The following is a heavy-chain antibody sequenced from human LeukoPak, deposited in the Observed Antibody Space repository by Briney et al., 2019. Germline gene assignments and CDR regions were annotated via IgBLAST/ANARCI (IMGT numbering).Heavy chain of an antibody. CDR1: GFTFSSYA. D-gene: IGHD6-19*01. CDR2: ISYDGSNK. CDR3: ARDRSIAVAQAVHDAFDI. Sequence: GGSLRLSCAASGFTFSSYAMHWVRQAPGKGLEWVAVISYDGSNKYYADSVKGRFTFSRDNSKNTLYLQMNSLRAEDTAVYYCARDRSIAVAQAVHDAFDIWGQGTMVTVSS. J-gene: IGHJ3*02. V-gene: IGHV3-30-3*01.